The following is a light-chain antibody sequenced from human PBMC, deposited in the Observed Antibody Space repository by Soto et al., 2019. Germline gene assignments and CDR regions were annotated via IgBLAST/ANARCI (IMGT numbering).Light chain of an antibody. CDR1: SSDVGYYNY. J-gene: IGLJ1*01. CDR2: DVS. V-gene: IGLV2-11*01. CDR3: CSYAVTFYV. Sequence: QSALTQPRSVSGSPGQSVTISCTGTSSDVGYYNYVSWYQQYPGKAPKLMIYDVSGRPSGVPDRFSGSKSGNTASLTISGLQAEDEADYYCCSYAVTFYVFGTGTKVTVL.